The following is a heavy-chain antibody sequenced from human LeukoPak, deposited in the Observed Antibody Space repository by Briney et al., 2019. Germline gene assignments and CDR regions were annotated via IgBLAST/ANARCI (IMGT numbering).Heavy chain of an antibody. V-gene: IGHV4-59*08. CDR2: IYYSGST. CDR1: GGSISSYY. D-gene: IGHD3-22*01. J-gene: IGHJ3*02. Sequence: SETLSLTCTVSGGSISSYYWSWIRQPPGKGLEWIGYIYYSGSTNYNPSLKSRVTISVDTSKNQFSLKLSSVTAADTAVYYCARHPPYNYDRRNAFDIWGQGTMVTVSS. CDR3: ARHPPYNYDRRNAFDI.